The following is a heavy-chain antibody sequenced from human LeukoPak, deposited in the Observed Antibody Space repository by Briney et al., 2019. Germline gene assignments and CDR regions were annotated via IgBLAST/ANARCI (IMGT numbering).Heavy chain of an antibody. CDR3: ARGQVGGLYYYYYYYYMDV. J-gene: IGHJ6*03. V-gene: IGHV1-8*03. CDR1: GYTFTSYD. CDR2: MNPNSGNT. Sequence: ASVKVSCTASGYTFTSYDINWVRQATGQGLEWMGWMNPNSGNTGYAQKFQGRVTITRNTSISTAYMELSSLRSEGTAVYYCARGQVGGLYYYYYYYYMDVWGKGTTVTVSS. D-gene: IGHD3-16*01.